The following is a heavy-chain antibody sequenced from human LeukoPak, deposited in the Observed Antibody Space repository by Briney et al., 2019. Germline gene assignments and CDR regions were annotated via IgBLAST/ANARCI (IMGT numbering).Heavy chain of an antibody. V-gene: IGHV4-39*01. D-gene: IGHD6-13*01. J-gene: IGHJ5*02. Sequence: SETLSLTCTVSGGSISSSSYYWGWIRQPPGKGLEWIGSIYYSGSTYHNPSLKSRVTISVDTSKNQFSLKLSSVTAADTAVYYCASINSIAAATQFDPWGQGTLVTVSS. CDR1: GGSISSSSYY. CDR2: IYYSGST. CDR3: ASINSIAAATQFDP.